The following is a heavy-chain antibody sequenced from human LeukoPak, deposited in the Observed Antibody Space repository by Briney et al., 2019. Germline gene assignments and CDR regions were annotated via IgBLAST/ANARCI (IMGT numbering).Heavy chain of an antibody. Sequence: GGSLRLSCAASGFTFSSYATSWVRQAPGKGLEWVSSISSSSSYIYYADSVKGRFTISRDNAKNSLYLQMNSLRAEDTAVYYCAREASLWFGELSPRPFDYWGQGTLVTVSS. CDR3: AREASLWFGELSPRPFDY. J-gene: IGHJ4*02. CDR2: ISSSSSYI. CDR1: GFTFSSYA. D-gene: IGHD3-10*01. V-gene: IGHV3-21*01.